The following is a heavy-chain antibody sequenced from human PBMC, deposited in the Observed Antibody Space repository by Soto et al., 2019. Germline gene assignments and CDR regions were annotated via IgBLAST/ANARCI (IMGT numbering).Heavy chain of an antibody. D-gene: IGHD3-3*01. Sequence: GGSLRLSCAASGFTFSSYAMHWVRQAPGKGLEWVAVISYDGSNKYYADSVKGRFTISRDNSKNTLYLQMNSLRAEDTAVYYCARGRFLEWLSYYYYYGMDVWGQGTTVTVSS. CDR2: ISYDGSNK. V-gene: IGHV3-30-3*01. J-gene: IGHJ6*02. CDR1: GFTFSSYA. CDR3: ARGRFLEWLSYYYYYGMDV.